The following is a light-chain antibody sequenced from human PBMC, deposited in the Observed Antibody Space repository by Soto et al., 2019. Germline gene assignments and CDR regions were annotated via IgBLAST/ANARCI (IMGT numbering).Light chain of an antibody. CDR1: QVISRW. CDR3: QQANIFPFT. V-gene: IGKV1-12*01. Sequence: DIQMTQSPSSVSASVGDRVTITCRACQVISRWLAWYLQKPGKAPKLLIYAASRLQSGVPPRFSGSGSVTDLTHNISSLQPEDFATYYCQQANIFPFTYGPGTKVDIK. J-gene: IGKJ3*01. CDR2: AAS.